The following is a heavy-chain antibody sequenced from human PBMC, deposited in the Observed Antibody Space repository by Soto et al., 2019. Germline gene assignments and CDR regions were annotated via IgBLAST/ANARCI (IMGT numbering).Heavy chain of an antibody. J-gene: IGHJ6*02. CDR2: MYNTGST. CDR3: ARDLWGYCGTDCYPLDV. Sequence: SETLSLTCTVSGGTISRYYWSWIRQPPGKGLEWIGYMYNTGSTVYNPSFKSRVTISVDTSKNQFSLKLNSVTAADTAVYYCARDLWGYCGTDCYPLDVWGQGTTVTVS. D-gene: IGHD2-21*02. V-gene: IGHV4-59*01. CDR1: GGTISRYY.